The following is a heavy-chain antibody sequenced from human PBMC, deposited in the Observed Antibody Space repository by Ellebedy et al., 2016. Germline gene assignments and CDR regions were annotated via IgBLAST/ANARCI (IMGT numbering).Heavy chain of an antibody. D-gene: IGHD4-23*01. V-gene: IGHV1-18*01. CDR2: SSTT. Sequence: ASVKVSXKASGYTFVNHDITWVRQAPGQGLEWMGGSSTTNYAQKFQGRVTMTTDTSTRTAYMELRSLRFDDTAVYYCARDTRDGVGTSEAFYDPWGQGTLVTVS. CDR3: ARDTRDGVGTSEAFYDP. J-gene: IGHJ5*02. CDR1: GYTFVNHD.